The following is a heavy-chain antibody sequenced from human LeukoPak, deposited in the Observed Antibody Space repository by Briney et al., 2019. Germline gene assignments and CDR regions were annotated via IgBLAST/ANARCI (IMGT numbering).Heavy chain of an antibody. Sequence: PGGSLRLSCAASGFTVSSFWMHWARQLPGKGLVWVSRISPTGSTTSYADSVKGRFTVSRDNAKNTLYLQVNNLRAEDTAVYYCARGPSSNWSGLDFWGQGTLLTVSS. CDR2: ISPTGSTT. J-gene: IGHJ4*02. V-gene: IGHV3-74*01. CDR3: ARGPSSNWSGLDF. D-gene: IGHD6-13*01. CDR1: GFTVSSFW.